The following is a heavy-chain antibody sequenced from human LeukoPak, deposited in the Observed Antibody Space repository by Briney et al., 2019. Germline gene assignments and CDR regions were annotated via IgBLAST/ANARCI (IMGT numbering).Heavy chain of an antibody. CDR2: IKSKTDGGTT. Sequence: GGSLRLSCVASGFTFRGAWMNWVRQAPGRGLEWVGRIKSKTDGGTTDYAAPVKGRFTISRDDSKTTLYLQMNSLQTEDTAVYYCTTDQVVRGVTNDYWGQGTLVTVSS. CDR1: GFTFRGAW. J-gene: IGHJ4*02. CDR3: TTDQVVRGVTNDY. V-gene: IGHV3-15*01. D-gene: IGHD3-10*01.